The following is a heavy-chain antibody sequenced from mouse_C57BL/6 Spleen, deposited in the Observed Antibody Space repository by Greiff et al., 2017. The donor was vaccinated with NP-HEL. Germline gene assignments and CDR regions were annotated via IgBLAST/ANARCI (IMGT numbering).Heavy chain of an antibody. Sequence: QVQLKQPGAELVRPGTSVKLSCKASGYTFTSYWMHWVKQRPGQGLEWIGVIDPSDSYTNYNQKFKGKATLTVDTSSSTAYMQLSSLTSEDSAVYYCARSGNGYDGYYFDYWGQGTTLTVSS. CDR1: GYTFTSYW. V-gene: IGHV1-59*01. D-gene: IGHD2-2*01. CDR2: IDPSDSYT. J-gene: IGHJ2*01. CDR3: ARSGNGYDGYYFDY.